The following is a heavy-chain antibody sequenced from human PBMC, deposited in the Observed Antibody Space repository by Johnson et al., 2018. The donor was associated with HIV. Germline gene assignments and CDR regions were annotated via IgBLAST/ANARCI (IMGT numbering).Heavy chain of an antibody. J-gene: IGHJ3*01. D-gene: IGHD4-17*01. CDR1: GFTFSSYP. V-gene: IGHV3-9*01. CDR3: ARGIRFVEAGRENDGFDV. CDR2: ISWNSGSI. Sequence: VQLVESGGGVVQPGRSLRLSCAASGFTFSSYPMHWVRQAPGKGLEWVSGISWNSGSIGYADSVKGRFTISRDNAKNSLYLQMNSLRAEDTAVYYCARGIRFVEAGRENDGFDVWGQGTMVTVSS.